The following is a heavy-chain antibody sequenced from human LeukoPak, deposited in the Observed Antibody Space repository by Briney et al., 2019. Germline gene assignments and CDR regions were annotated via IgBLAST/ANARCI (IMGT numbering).Heavy chain of an antibody. CDR1: GITFSHYW. D-gene: IGHD3-16*01. CDR3: ARDGFNEGVHNWFDP. V-gene: IGHV3-7*01. J-gene: IGHJ5*02. CDR2: IKTDGSET. Sequence: GGSLRLSCAVSGITFSHYWMSWAREAPGKGLEWVASIKTDGSETYYLGSVRGRFTISRENSKNFLYLQMNSLRAEDTAVYYCARDGFNEGVHNWFDPWGQGTQVIVSS.